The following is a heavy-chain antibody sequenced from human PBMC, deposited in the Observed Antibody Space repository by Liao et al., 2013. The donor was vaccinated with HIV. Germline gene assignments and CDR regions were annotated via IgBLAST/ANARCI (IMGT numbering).Heavy chain of an antibody. J-gene: IGHJ4*02. CDR1: GGSISSGSYY. CDR2: IYTSGST. CDR3: ASGPPSDH. Sequence: QVQLQESGPGLVKPSQTLSLTCTVSGGSISSGSYYWSWIRQPAGKGLEWIGRIYTSGSTNYNPSLKSRVTISVDTSKNQFSLKLSSVTAADTAVYSCASGPPSDHWGQGTLVTVSS. V-gene: IGHV4-61*02.